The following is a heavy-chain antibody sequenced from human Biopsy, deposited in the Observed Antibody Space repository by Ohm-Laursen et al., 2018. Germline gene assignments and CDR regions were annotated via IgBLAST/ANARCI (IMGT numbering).Heavy chain of an antibody. V-gene: IGHV3-7*03. CDR1: GFTFSNYW. J-gene: IGHJ3*02. CDR3: TKNTQWEGSGYLDAFHI. D-gene: IGHD3-22*01. CDR2: IKQDVSER. Sequence: SLRLSCAASGFTFSNYWMSWVRQAPGKGLEWVANIKQDVSERFYVDSVKGRFTISRDNAKSSLYLQMNSLRPEDTALYYCTKNTQWEGSGYLDAFHIWGHGAMVTVSS.